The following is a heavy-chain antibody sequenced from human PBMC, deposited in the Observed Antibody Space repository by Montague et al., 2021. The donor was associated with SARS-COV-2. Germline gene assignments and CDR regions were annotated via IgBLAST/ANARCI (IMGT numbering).Heavy chain of an antibody. D-gene: IGHD3-22*01. CDR3: ARGLIDITMMVVVFTGASLYFDY. Sequence: SETLSPTCTVSGATISSDYWSWIRQSPGKGLEWIGYMSYSGSATYNPSLKSRVIISLDTSKNQFSLKLSSVTAADTAVYYCARGLIDITMMVVVFTGASLYFDYWGQGILVTVSS. V-gene: IGHV4-59*12. CDR1: GATISSDY. J-gene: IGHJ4*02. CDR2: MSYSGSA.